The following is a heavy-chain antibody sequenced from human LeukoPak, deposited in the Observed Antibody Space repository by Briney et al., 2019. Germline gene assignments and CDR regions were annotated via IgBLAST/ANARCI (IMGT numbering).Heavy chain of an antibody. CDR2: ISYDGSNK. CDR3: ARDRYTSI. Sequence: GGSLRLSCAASGFTFSSYAMHWVRQAPGKGLEWVAVISYDGSNKYYADSVKGRFTISRDNVKNSLYLQMNGLRAEDTAVYFCARDRYTSIWGQGILVTVSS. D-gene: IGHD3-16*02. J-gene: IGHJ4*02. V-gene: IGHV3-30*04. CDR1: GFTFSSYA.